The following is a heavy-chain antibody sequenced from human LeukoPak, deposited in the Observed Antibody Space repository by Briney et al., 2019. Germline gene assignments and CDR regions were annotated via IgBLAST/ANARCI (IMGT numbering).Heavy chain of an antibody. V-gene: IGHV4-61*02. Sequence: KASETLSLTCTVSGGSVSSGDYYWTWIRQPARKGLEWIGRIYTSGSTGYSPSLKGRVTISLDTSKNQFSLRLSSVTAADTAVYYCARGGELLNYLGQGTLVTVSS. D-gene: IGHD1-7*01. CDR3: ARGGELLNY. CDR1: GGSVSSGDYY. CDR2: IYTSGST. J-gene: IGHJ4*02.